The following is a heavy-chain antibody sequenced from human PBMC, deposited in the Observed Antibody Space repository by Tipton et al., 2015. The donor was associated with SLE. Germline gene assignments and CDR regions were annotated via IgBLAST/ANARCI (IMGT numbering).Heavy chain of an antibody. CDR3: ARLLVYGDYIDY. Sequence: TLSLTCAVYGGSFRGYYWSWIRQPPGKGLEWIGEISHSGTTNYNPSFKSRATISIDTSKNQFSLKLNSVTAADTAVYYCARLLVYGDYIDYWGQGTLVTVSS. J-gene: IGHJ4*02. CDR1: GGSFRGYY. CDR2: ISHSGTT. D-gene: IGHD4-17*01. V-gene: IGHV4-34*01.